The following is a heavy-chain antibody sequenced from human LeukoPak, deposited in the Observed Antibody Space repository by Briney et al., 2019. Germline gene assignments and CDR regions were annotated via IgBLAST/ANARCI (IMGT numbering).Heavy chain of an antibody. CDR3: ARRLSTIIIDAFDI. J-gene: IGHJ3*02. D-gene: IGHD3-9*01. V-gene: IGHV3-48*02. CDR2: ISSSSTTI. CDR1: GFTLSSYR. Sequence: GGSLRLSCAASGFTLSSYRMHWVRQAPGKGLEWVSYISSSSTTIYCTDSVKGRFTISRDNAKNSLYLQMNSLRDEDTAVYYCARRLSTIIIDAFDIWGQGTLVTVSS.